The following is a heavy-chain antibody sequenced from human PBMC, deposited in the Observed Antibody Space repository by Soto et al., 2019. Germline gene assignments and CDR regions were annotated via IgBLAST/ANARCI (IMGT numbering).Heavy chain of an antibody. CDR2: VNPSGGHT. Sequence: QVQLVQSGAEVKKPGASVKVSCKASGDTFTDYYIHWVRQAPGQGLEWMGTVNPSGGHTTYAQHFLGRMTMTRDTSTSTLYMELTSLTSEDTAIYYCARGGHVVVVTATLDYWGQGTLVTVSS. CDR1: GDTFTDYY. V-gene: IGHV1-46*01. D-gene: IGHD2-21*02. J-gene: IGHJ4*02. CDR3: ARGGHVVVVTATLDY.